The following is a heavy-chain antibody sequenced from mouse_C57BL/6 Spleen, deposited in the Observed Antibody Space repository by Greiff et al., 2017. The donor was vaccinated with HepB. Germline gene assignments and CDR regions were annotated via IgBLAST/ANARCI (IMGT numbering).Heavy chain of an antibody. V-gene: IGHV1-55*01. CDR1: GYTFTSYW. CDR2: IYPGSGST. J-gene: IGHJ1*03. D-gene: IGHD1-1*01. CDR3: AGESRGSSYVGYFDV. Sequence: QVQLKESGAELVKPGASVKMSCKASGYTFTSYWITWVKQRPGQGLEWIGDIYPGSGSTNYNEKFKSKATLTVDTSSSTAYMQLSSLTSEDSAVYYCAGESRGSSYVGYFDVWGTGTTVTVSS.